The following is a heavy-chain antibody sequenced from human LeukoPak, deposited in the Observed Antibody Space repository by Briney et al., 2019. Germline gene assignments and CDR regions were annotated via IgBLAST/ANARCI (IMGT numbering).Heavy chain of an antibody. J-gene: IGHJ4*02. CDR3: AREEWFGELLYPDY. D-gene: IGHD3-10*01. V-gene: IGHV3-48*03. CDR1: GFTFSSYE. CDR2: ISSGGSTI. Sequence: PGGSLRLSCAASGFTFSSYEMNWVRQVPGKGLEWVSYISSGGSTICYADSVKGRFTISRDNAKNSLYLQMNSLRAEDTAVYYCAREEWFGELLYPDYWGQGTLVTVSS.